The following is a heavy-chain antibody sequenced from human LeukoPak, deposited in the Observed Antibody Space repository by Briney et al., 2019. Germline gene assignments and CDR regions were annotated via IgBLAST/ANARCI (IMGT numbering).Heavy chain of an antibody. V-gene: IGHV3-48*01. Sequence: GGSLRLSCAVSGFTFSSYSMNWVRQAPGKGLEWVSYISSSGRTIYYADSVRGRFTISRDNAKNSLYLQMNSLRAEDTAVYYCARVGGHCTSTSCPPPDYWGQGTPVTVSS. CDR3: ARVGGHCTSTSCPPPDY. CDR2: ISSSGRTI. CDR1: GFTFSSYS. J-gene: IGHJ4*02. D-gene: IGHD2-2*01.